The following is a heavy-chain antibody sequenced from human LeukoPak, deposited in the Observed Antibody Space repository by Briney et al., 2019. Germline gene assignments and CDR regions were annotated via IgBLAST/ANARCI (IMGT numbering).Heavy chain of an antibody. Sequence: PGGSLRLSCAASGFTFSSYAMSWVRQAPGKGLEWVSAISGSGGSTYYADSVKGRFTISRDNSKNTLYLQMNSLRAEDTAVYYCAKDGLGGTYYDFWSGYRYYYYYYYMDVWGKGTTVTVSS. V-gene: IGHV3-23*01. CDR3: AKDGLGGTYYDFWSGYRYYYYYYYMDV. J-gene: IGHJ6*03. CDR2: ISGSGGST. CDR1: GFTFSSYA. D-gene: IGHD3-3*01.